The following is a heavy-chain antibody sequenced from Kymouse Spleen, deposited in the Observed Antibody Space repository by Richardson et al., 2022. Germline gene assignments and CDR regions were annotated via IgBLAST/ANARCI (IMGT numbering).Heavy chain of an antibody. CDR2: INHSGST. J-gene: IGHJ6*02. D-gene: IGHD6-19*01. CDR1: GGSFSGYY. Sequence: QVQLQQWGAGLLKPSETLSLTCAVYGGSFSGYYWSWIRQPPGKGLEWIGEINHSGSTNYNPSLKSRVTISVDTSKNQFSLKLSSVTAADTAVYYCARRKAVAGTDGMDVWGQGTTVTVSS. V-gene: IGHV4-34*01. CDR3: ARRKAVAGTDGMDV.